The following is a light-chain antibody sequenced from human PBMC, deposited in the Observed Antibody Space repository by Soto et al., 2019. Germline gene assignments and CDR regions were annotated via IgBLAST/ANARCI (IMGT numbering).Light chain of an antibody. J-gene: IGKJ3*01. CDR2: AAH. V-gene: IGKV1-6*01. CDR3: LQHHNYPFT. Sequence: AIQMTQSPPSLSASVGDRVTITCRASQGIRSDLGWYQQKPGKAPKLLIYAAHNLPSAVPSRFSGSGSCTVFTLTISSLQPEDFAIYYGLQHHNYPFTFGPGTKVDIK. CDR1: QGIRSD.